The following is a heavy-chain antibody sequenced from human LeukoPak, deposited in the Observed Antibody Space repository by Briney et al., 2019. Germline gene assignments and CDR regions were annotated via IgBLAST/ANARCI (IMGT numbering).Heavy chain of an antibody. Sequence: PSQTLSLTCTISGGSFSWGGSYWSWIRQPPGKGLEWLGYIFHNGDTYYNSSLKSRVSLSVDKANKKFSLRLTSVTAADTAVYFCARDSRLASRTGTFDSWGQGTLVIVSS. V-gene: IGHV4-30-2*01. CDR3: ARDSRLASRTGTFDS. CDR1: GGSFSWGGSY. J-gene: IGHJ4*02. D-gene: IGHD1-7*01. CDR2: IFHNGDT.